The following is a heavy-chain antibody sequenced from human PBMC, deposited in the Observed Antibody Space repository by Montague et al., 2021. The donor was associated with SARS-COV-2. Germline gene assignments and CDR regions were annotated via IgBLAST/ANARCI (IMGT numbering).Heavy chain of an antibody. V-gene: IGHV3-13*01. D-gene: IGHD3-22*01. CDR2: IGTAGDT. Sequence: SGVEVKTPGESLRLSCAASGFTFSSYDMHWVRQATGKGLEWVSAIGTAGDTYYPGSVKGRFTISRENAKNSLYLQMNILRAGDTAVYYCARGRLDSSGYYYDYWGQGTLVTVSS. CDR3: ARGRLDSSGYYYDY. J-gene: IGHJ4*02. CDR1: GFTFSSYD.